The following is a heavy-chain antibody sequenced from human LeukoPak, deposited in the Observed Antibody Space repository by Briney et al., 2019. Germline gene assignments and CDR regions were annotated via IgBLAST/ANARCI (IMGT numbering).Heavy chain of an antibody. J-gene: IGHJ4*02. CDR1: GGAFRSYA. D-gene: IGHD2-15*01. CDR3: ARSVEYCSGGSCYRRLDY. CDR2: IIPIFGTA. Sequence: ASVKVSCKASGGAFRSYAISWVRQAPGQGLEWMGGIIPIFGTANYAQKFQGGVTITADESTSTAYMELSSLRSEDTAVYYCARSVEYCSGGSCYRRLDYWGQGTLVTVSS. V-gene: IGHV1-69*13.